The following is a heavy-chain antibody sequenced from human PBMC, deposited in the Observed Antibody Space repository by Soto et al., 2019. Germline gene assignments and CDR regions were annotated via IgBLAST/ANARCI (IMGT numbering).Heavy chain of an antibody. V-gene: IGHV1-69*01. CDR3: ARDGGRHSGGIDY. Sequence: QVQRVQSGAEVKKPGSSVKVSCKASGGTFSSYSINWVRQAPGQGLEWMGEIIPIFGTANYAQKFQGRVTSTADEATSTAYMELSSLRSEDTAVYYCARDGGRHSGGIDYWGQGTLVTVSS. J-gene: IGHJ4*02. CDR2: IIPIFGTA. D-gene: IGHD1-26*01. CDR1: GGTFSSYS.